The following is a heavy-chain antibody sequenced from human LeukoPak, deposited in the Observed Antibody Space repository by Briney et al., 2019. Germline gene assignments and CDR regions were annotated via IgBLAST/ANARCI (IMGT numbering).Heavy chain of an antibody. CDR2: IYYSGST. Sequence: PSETLSLTCTVSGGSISSGDYYWSWIRQPPGKGLEWIGYIYYSGSTNYNPSLKSRVTISVDTSKNQFSLKLSSVTAADTAVYYCARVSGYNYYYYYMDVWGKGTTVTVSS. D-gene: IGHD6-25*01. CDR1: GGSISSGDYY. V-gene: IGHV4-61*08. J-gene: IGHJ6*03. CDR3: ARVSGYNYYYYYMDV.